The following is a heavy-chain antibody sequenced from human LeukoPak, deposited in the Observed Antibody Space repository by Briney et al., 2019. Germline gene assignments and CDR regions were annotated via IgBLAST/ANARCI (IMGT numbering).Heavy chain of an antibody. Sequence: PGGSLRLSWAASGFTFSNYAMHWVRQAPGKGLEWVSLISSGGTYEYYPDSVKGRFTISRDNSKNTLYLQLNSLRAEDTAVYYCARDSTYYYDSGSSGPHYFDNWGQEPWSPSPQ. D-gene: IGHD3-10*01. CDR2: ISSGGTYE. CDR3: ARDSTYYYDSGSSGPHYFDN. V-gene: IGHV3-30*01. CDR1: GFTFSNYA. J-gene: IGHJ4*01.